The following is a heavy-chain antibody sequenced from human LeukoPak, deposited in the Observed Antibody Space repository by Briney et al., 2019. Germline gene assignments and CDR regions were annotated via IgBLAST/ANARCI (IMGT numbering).Heavy chain of an antibody. J-gene: IGHJ4*02. CDR2: IRSKAYGGTT. Sequence: PGGSLRLSCTASGFTFGDYAMSWVRQAPGKGLEWVGFIRSKAYGGTTEYAASVKGRFTISRDDSKSIAYLQMNSLRAEDTAVYYCAKDPSSSGAYYFHYWGQGTLVTVSS. CDR1: GFTFGDYA. CDR3: AKDPSSSGAYYFHY. V-gene: IGHV3-49*04. D-gene: IGHD6-13*01.